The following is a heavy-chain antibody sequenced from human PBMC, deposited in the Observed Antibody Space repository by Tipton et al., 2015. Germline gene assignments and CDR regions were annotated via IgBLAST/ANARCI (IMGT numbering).Heavy chain of an antibody. CDR2: ISYSGST. J-gene: IGHJ4*02. CDR3: ARQNIVGNTGRHFDH. D-gene: IGHD5-12*01. CDR1: GGSMSSFY. Sequence: PGLVKPSETLSLSCTVSGGSMSSFYWSWIRQSPGKGLEWIGYISYSGSTHYNPSLKSRLTISVDTSKTQFSLKLSSVTAADTSVYYCARQNIVGNTGRHFDHWGQRTLVTVSS. V-gene: IGHV4-59*08.